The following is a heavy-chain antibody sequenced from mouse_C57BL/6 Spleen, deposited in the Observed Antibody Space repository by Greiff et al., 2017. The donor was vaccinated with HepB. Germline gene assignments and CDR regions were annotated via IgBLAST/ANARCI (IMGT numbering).Heavy chain of an antibody. V-gene: IGHV1-64*01. Sequence: QVQLQQSGAELVKPGASVKLSCKASGYTFTSYWMHWVKQRPGQGLEWIGMIHPNSGSTNYNEKFKSKATLTVDKSSSTAYMQLSSLTSEDSAVYYCARPSPDYYGSSYGYFDVWGTGTTVTVSS. CDR1: GYTFTSYW. D-gene: IGHD1-1*01. CDR2: IHPNSGST. J-gene: IGHJ1*03. CDR3: ARPSPDYYGSSYGYFDV.